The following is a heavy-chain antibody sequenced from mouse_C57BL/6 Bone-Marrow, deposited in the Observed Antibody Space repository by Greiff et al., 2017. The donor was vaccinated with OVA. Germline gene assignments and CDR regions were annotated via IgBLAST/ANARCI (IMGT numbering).Heavy chain of an antibody. CDR1: GYTFTEYT. Sequence: QVQLQQSGAELVKPGASVKLSCKASGYTFTEYTIHWVKQRSGQGLEWIGWFYPGRGSIKYNEKFKYKATLTADKSSSTVYMELSRLTSEDSAVYFCARHEVYYDYVRFWFAFWGQGTLVTVSA. V-gene: IGHV1-62-2*01. J-gene: IGHJ3*01. D-gene: IGHD2-4*01. CDR2: FYPGRGSI. CDR3: ARHEVYYDYVRFWFAF.